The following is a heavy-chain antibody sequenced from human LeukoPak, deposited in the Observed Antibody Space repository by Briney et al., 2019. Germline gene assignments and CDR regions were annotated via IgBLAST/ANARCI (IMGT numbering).Heavy chain of an antibody. D-gene: IGHD2-15*01. J-gene: IGHJ6*03. V-gene: IGHV3-13*01. Sequence: GGSLRLSCAASGFTFSSYDMHWVRQAPGKGLEWVSAIDAAGDTYYPGSVKGRFTISRENVKNSLYLQMNSLRAGDTAVYYCARGGGSDNYFYYYYMDVWGQGTTVTVSS. CDR1: GFTFSSYD. CDR3: ARGGGSDNYFYYYYMDV. CDR2: IDAAGDT.